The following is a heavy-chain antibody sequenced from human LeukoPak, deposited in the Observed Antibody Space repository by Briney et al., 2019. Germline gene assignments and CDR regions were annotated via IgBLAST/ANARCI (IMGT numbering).Heavy chain of an antibody. CDR3: ARELEIDAFDI. V-gene: IGHV4-59*01. J-gene: IGHJ3*02. D-gene: IGHD1-1*01. CDR2: IYYSGST. Sequence: SETLSLTCTVSGGSISSYYWSWLRQPPGKGLEWIGYIYYSGSTNYNPSLKSRVTISVDTSKNQFSLKLSSVTAADTAVYYCARELEIDAFDIWGQGTMVTVSS. CDR1: GGSISSYY.